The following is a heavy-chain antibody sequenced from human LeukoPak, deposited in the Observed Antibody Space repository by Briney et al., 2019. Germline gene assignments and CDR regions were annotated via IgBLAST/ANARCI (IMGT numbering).Heavy chain of an antibody. J-gene: IGHJ5*02. CDR3: ARGYSSSWYVWTHNWFDP. V-gene: IGHV4-34*01. CDR2: SNHSGST. Sequence: SETLSLTCAVYGGSFSGYYWSWIRQPPGKGLEWIGESNHSGSTNYTPSLKSRVTISVDTSKNQFSLKLSSVPAADTAVYYCARGYSSSWYVWTHNWFDPWGQGTLVTVSS. CDR1: GGSFSGYY. D-gene: IGHD6-13*01.